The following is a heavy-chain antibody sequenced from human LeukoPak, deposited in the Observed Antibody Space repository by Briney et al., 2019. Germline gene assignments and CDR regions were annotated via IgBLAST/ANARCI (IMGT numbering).Heavy chain of an antibody. CDR2: IRYDGSNK. CDR1: GFTFSSYG. Sequence: GGSLRLSCAASGFTFSSYGMHWVRQAPGKGLEWVAFIRYDGSNKYYADPVKGRFTISRDNSKNTLYLQMNSLRAEDTAVYYCAKDPSFRPGYFDYWGQGTLVTVSS. CDR3: AKDPSFRPGYFDY. V-gene: IGHV3-30*02. J-gene: IGHJ4*02.